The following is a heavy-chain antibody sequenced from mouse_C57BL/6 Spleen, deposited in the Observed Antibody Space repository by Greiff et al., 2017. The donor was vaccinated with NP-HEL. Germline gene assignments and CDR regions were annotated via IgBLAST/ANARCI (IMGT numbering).Heavy chain of an antibody. CDR1: GYTFTDYE. V-gene: IGHV1-15*01. D-gene: IGHD2-2*01. CDR3: TRSGGYPSFDY. J-gene: IGHJ2*01. CDR2: IDPETGGT. Sequence: VQLQQPGAELVRPGASVTLSCKASGYTFTDYEMHWVKQTPVHGLEWIGAIDPETGGTAYNQKFKGKAILTADKSSSTAYMELRSLTSEDSAVYYCTRSGGYPSFDYWGQGTTLTVSS.